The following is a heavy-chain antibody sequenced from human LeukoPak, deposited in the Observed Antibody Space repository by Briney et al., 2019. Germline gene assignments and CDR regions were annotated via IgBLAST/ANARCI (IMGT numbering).Heavy chain of an antibody. CDR1: GGTFSSYA. J-gene: IGHJ4*02. Sequence: ASVKVSCKASGGTFSSYAISWVRQAPGQGLEWMGGIIPIFGTANYAQKFQGRVTITTDESMSTAYTELSSLRSEDTAVYYCARTALRGNYDSSGYYYGNIDYWGQGTLVTVSS. D-gene: IGHD3-22*01. V-gene: IGHV1-69*05. CDR2: IIPIFGTA. CDR3: ARTALRGNYDSSGYYYGNIDY.